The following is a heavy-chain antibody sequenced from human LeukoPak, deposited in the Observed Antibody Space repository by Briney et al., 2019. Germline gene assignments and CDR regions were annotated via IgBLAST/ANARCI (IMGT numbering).Heavy chain of an antibody. J-gene: IGHJ4*02. CDR1: GSTFSNAW. D-gene: IGHD2-15*01. Sequence: GGSLRLSCAASGSTFSNAWMSWVRQAPGKGLEWVGRIKSKTDGGTTDYAAPVKGRFTISRDDSKNTLYLQMNSLKTEDTAVYYCTTELVIVVVVAAFNYWGQGTLVTVSS. CDR3: TTELVIVVVVAAFNY. CDR2: IKSKTDGGTT. V-gene: IGHV3-15*01.